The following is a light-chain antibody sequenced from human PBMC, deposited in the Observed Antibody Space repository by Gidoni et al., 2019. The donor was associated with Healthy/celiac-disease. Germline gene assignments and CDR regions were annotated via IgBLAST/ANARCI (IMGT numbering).Light chain of an antibody. J-gene: IGKJ1*01. Sequence: IVMTQSPLSLPVTPGEPASISCRSSQSLLHSNGYNYLDWYLQKPGQSPQLLIYLGSNRAAGVPDRFSGSGSGTDVTLKISRGEAEDVGVYYCMQALQTQWTFGQGTKVEIK. V-gene: IGKV2-28*01. CDR2: LGS. CDR3: MQALQTQWT. CDR1: QSLLHSNGYNY.